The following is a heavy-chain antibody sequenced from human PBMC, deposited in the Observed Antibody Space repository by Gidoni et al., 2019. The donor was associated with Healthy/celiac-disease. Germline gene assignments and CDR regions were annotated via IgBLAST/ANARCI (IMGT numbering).Heavy chain of an antibody. Sequence: QVQLQESGPGLVKPSETLSRTCTGSGGSISSYYWSWIRQPPGKGLEWIGYIYYSGSTNYHPSLKSRVTISVDTSKTQFSLKLSSVTAADTAVYYCARHGVVVVPAARPYNWFDPWGQGTLVTVSS. D-gene: IGHD2-2*01. V-gene: IGHV4-59*08. CDR2: IYYSGST. J-gene: IGHJ5*02. CDR3: ARHGVVVVPAARPYNWFDP. CDR1: GGSISSYY.